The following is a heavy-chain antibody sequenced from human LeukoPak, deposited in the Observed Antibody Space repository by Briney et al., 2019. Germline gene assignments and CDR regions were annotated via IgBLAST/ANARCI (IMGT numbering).Heavy chain of an antibody. V-gene: IGHV3-33*06. CDR2: IWYDGSNK. J-gene: IGHJ4*02. CDR3: VKDGALKWELLPLDY. D-gene: IGHD1-26*01. Sequence: GGSPRLSCAESGFTFSSYGMHWVRQAPGKGLEWVAVIWYDGSNKYYADSVKGRFTISRDNSKNTLYLQMNSLRAEDTAVYYCVKDGALKWELLPLDYWGQGTLVTVSS. CDR1: GFTFSSYG.